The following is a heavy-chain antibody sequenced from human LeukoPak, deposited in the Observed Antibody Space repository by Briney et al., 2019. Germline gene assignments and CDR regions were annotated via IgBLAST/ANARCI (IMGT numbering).Heavy chain of an antibody. CDR3: TRLMITFGGVIVPYFDY. J-gene: IGHJ4*02. CDR2: IRYDGSNK. CDR1: GFTFSSYG. V-gene: IGHV3-30*02. D-gene: IGHD3-16*02. Sequence: GGSLRLSCAASGFTFSSYGMHCVRQAPGKGLEWVAFIRYDGSNKYYADSVKGRFTISRDSSKNTLYLQMNSLRAEDTAVYYCTRLMITFGGVIVPYFDYWGQGTLVTVSS.